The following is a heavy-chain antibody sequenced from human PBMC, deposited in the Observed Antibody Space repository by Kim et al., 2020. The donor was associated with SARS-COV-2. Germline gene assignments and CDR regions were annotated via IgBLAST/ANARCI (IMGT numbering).Heavy chain of an antibody. D-gene: IGHD3-10*01. CDR3: AKSHQIFYFGESRLFD. CDR2: ISYEGSKK. Sequence: GGSLRLSCVGSGFNLNNYGMHWVRQAPGKGLEWLAVISYEGSKKYYENSLRGRFTISRDNAKNTVYLQMNSLGAEDTAVYYCAKSHQIFYFGESRLFD. CDR1: GFNLNNYG. V-gene: IGHV3-30*18. J-gene: IGHJ4*01.